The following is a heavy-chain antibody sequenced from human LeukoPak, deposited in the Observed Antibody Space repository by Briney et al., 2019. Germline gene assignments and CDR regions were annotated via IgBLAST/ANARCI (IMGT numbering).Heavy chain of an antibody. CDR2: IYYSGRT. CDR3: ARPLNTGDVDAFDV. D-gene: IGHD2-8*02. V-gene: IGHV4-39*01. Sequence: PSETLSLTCTVSGGFISSSNYYWGWIRQPPGKGLEWIANIYYSGRTYYNPSLKSRVTISVDTSKNQFSLKVSAVTAADTAVYYCARPLNTGDVDAFDVWGQGTMVTVFS. J-gene: IGHJ3*01. CDR1: GGFISSSNYY.